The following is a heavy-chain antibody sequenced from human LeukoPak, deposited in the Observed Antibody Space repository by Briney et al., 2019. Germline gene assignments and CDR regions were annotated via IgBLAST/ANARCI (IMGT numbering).Heavy chain of an antibody. CDR1: GYTLTELS. Sequence: ASVKVSCKISGYTLTELSMHWVRQAPGKGHEWMGGFYPEDGETIYAQKFQGRVTMTEDTSTDTAYMELSSLRSEDTAVYYCATDRGSGSYLSFDYWGQGTLVTVSS. CDR2: FYPEDGET. CDR3: ATDRGSGSYLSFDY. J-gene: IGHJ4*02. D-gene: IGHD1-26*01. V-gene: IGHV1-24*01.